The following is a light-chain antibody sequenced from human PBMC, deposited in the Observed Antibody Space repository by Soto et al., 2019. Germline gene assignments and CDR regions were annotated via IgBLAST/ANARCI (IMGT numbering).Light chain of an antibody. V-gene: IGKV1-5*03. CDR3: QHYNSYPWT. CDR2: EAS. J-gene: IGKJ1*01. CDR1: QSIGSW. Sequence: DIQMTQSPSILSASIGDRVTITCRASQSIGSWVAWYQQKPGRAPNLLIYEASSLQSGVPSRFSGSGSGTEFTLTITSLQPDDFATYYCQHYNSYPWTFGQGTKVDIK.